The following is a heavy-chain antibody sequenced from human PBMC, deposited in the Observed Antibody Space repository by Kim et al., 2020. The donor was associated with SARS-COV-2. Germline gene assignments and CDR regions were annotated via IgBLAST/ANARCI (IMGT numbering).Heavy chain of an antibody. Sequence: YTPTRKGRVTISADPSQTQFSLKLSSVTAADTAVYYCASSILTGSDAFDIWGQGTMVTVSS. J-gene: IGHJ3*02. D-gene: IGHD3-9*01. V-gene: IGHV4-30-2*04. CDR3: ASSILTGSDAFDI.